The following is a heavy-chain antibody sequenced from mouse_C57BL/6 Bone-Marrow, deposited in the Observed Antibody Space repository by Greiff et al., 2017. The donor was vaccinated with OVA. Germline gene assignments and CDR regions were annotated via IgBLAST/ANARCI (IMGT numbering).Heavy chain of an antibody. CDR2: SRNKANDYTT. J-gene: IGHJ1*03. CDR3: ARDASGSSFSSYWYFDV. CDR1: GFTFSDFY. Sequence: EVQGVESGGGLVQSGRSLRLSCATSGFTFSDFYMEWVRQAPGKGLEWIAASRNKANDYTTEYSASVKGRFIVSRDTSQSILYLQMNALRAEDTAIYYCARDASGSSFSSYWYFDVWGTGTTVTVSS. D-gene: IGHD1-1*01. V-gene: IGHV7-1*01.